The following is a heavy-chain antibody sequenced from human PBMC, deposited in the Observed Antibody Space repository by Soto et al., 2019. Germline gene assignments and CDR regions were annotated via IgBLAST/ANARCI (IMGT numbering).Heavy chain of an antibody. V-gene: IGHV4-4*02. J-gene: IGHJ6*02. CDR1: GGSISSSNW. Sequence: QVQLQESGPGLVKPSGTLSHTCAVSGGSISSSNWWSWVRQPPGKGLEWIGEIYHSGSTNYNPSLKSRVTISVDKSKNQFSLKLSSVTAADTAVYYCARDYGSGSYPTTNYYYGMDVWGQGTTVTVSS. CDR3: ARDYGSGSYPTTNYYYGMDV. CDR2: IYHSGST. D-gene: IGHD3-10*01.